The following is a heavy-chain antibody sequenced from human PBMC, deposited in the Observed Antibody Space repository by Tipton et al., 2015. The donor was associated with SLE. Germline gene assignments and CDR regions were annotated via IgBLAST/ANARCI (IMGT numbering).Heavy chain of an antibody. J-gene: IGHJ3*02. Sequence: SLRLSCAASGFTFSSYAMHWVRQAPGKGLEWVAVISYDGRNKYYADSVKGRFTISRANSKNTLYLQMNSLRPEDTAVYYCAKGIAAAAAAADAFDIWGQGTMVSVSS. CDR1: GFTFSSYA. V-gene: IGHV3-30*04. CDR3: AKGIAAAAAAADAFDI. D-gene: IGHD6-13*01. CDR2: ISYDGRNK.